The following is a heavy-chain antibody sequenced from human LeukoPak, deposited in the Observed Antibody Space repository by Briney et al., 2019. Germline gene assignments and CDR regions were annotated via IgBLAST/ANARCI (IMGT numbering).Heavy chain of an antibody. CDR1: GGSISRYY. CDR2: IYYSGST. J-gene: IGHJ4*02. Sequence: SETLSLTCTVSGGSISRYYWSWIRQPPGKGLEWIGYIYYSGSTNYNPSLKSRVTISVDTSKNQFSLKLSSVTAADTAVYYCARGEGGPFDYWGQGTLVTVSS. V-gene: IGHV4-59*01. CDR3: ARGEGGPFDY. D-gene: IGHD2-15*01.